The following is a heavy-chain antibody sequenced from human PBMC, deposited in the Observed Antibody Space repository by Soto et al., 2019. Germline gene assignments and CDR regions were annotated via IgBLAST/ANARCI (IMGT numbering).Heavy chain of an antibody. CDR1: GFIFTNYA. J-gene: IGHJ3*01. Sequence: GSLRLSCAASGFIFTNYAMNWVRQAPGKVLEWVSVIGGRGNSAYYADSVQGRFTISRDNSKNTLSLQMSSLTADDTAIYYCVREGRGSFDFWGRGXMVTV. CDR3: VREGRGSFDF. D-gene: IGHD5-12*01. CDR2: IGGRGNSA. V-gene: IGHV3-23*01.